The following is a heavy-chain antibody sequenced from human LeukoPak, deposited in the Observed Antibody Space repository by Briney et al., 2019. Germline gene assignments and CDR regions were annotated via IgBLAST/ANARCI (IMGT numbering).Heavy chain of an antibody. CDR2: INPNSGVT. V-gene: IGHV1-2*06. D-gene: IGHD1-26*01. Sequence: ASVKVSCKASGYTFTGYSMHWVRQAPGQGLEWMGRINPNSGVTNYAQKFQGRVTMTRDTSINTAYMELNRLRSDDTAMYYCARDLDGSRFDYCGQGTLVTVSS. CDR3: ARDLDGSRFDY. J-gene: IGHJ4*02. CDR1: GYTFTGYS.